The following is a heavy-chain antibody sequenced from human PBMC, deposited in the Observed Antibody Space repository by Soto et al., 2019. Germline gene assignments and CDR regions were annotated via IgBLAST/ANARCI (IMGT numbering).Heavy chain of an antibody. Sequence: QVQLVESGGGVVQPGRSLRLSCAASGFTFSSYGMHWVRQAPGKGLEWVAVISYDGSNKYYADSVKGRFTISRDNSKNTLYLQMDSLRAEATAVYYCAKDLRRQQSYYYYSGMDVWVKGTTLTGSS. CDR2: ISYDGSNK. CDR3: AKDLRRQQSYYYYSGMDV. J-gene: IGHJ6*04. CDR1: GFTFSSYG. V-gene: IGHV3-30*18. D-gene: IGHD6-13*01.